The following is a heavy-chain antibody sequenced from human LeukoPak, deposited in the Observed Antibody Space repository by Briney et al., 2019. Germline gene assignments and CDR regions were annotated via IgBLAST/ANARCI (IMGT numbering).Heavy chain of an antibody. J-gene: IGHJ6*03. CDR2: IYTSGST. Sequence: KPSETLSLTCAVSGGSISSYYWSWIRQPAGKGLEWIGRIYTSGSTNCNPSLKSRVTMSVDTSKSQFSLKLSSVTAADTAVYYCAREAPATAMGLVYYYMDVWGKGTTVTVSS. CDR3: AREAPATAMGLVYYYMDV. V-gene: IGHV4-4*07. CDR1: GGSISSYY. D-gene: IGHD5-18*01.